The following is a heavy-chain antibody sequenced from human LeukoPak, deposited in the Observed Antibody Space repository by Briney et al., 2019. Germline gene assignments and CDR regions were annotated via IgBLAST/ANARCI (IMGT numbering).Heavy chain of an antibody. CDR3: ARHAEYSSSWYRGIDY. CDR2: IYYSGST. CDR1: GGSISSYY. D-gene: IGHD6-13*01. J-gene: IGHJ4*02. V-gene: IGHV4-39*01. Sequence: PETLSLTCTVSGGSISSYYWGWIRQPPGKGLEWIGSIYYSGSTYYNPSLKSRVTISVDTSKNQFSLKLSSVTAADTAVYYCARHAEYSSSWYRGIDYWGQGTLVTVSS.